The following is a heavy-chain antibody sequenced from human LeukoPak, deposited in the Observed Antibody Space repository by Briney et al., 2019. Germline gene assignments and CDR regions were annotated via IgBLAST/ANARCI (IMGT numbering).Heavy chain of an antibody. CDR3: ARDAVDTANAV. D-gene: IGHD5-18*01. CDR1: GFTFTTYW. V-gene: IGHV3-74*01. CDR2: INSVGSIT. J-gene: IGHJ6*02. Sequence: GGSLRLSCAASGFTFTTYWMHWVRQAPGKGLVWVSHINSVGSITSYADSVKGQFTISRDNAKNTLYLQMNSLRAEDTAVYYCARDAVDTANAVWGQGTTVTVSS.